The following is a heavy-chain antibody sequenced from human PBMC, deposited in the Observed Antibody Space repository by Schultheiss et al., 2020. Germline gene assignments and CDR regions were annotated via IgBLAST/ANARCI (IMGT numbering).Heavy chain of an antibody. J-gene: IGHJ4*02. D-gene: IGHD4-17*01. Sequence: WGSLRLSCAASGFTFSSYGMHWVRQAPGKGLEWVAVISYDGSNKYYADSVKGRFTISRDNSKNTLYLQMNSLRAEDTAVYYCAKDHDYGDYGLDYWGQGTMVTVSS. V-gene: IGHV3-30*18. CDR2: ISYDGSNK. CDR1: GFTFSSYG. CDR3: AKDHDYGDYGLDY.